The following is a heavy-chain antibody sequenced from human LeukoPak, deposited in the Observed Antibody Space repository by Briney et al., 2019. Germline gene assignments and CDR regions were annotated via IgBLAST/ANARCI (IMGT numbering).Heavy chain of an antibody. CDR2: INPSGGST. Sequence: ASVKVSCKASGYTFTSYYMHWVRQAPGQGLEWMGIINPSGGSTSYAQKFQGRVTITADESTSTAYMELSSLRSEDTAVYYCASSMVRGVIITPFDPWGQGTLVTVSS. V-gene: IGHV1-46*01. CDR3: ASSMVRGVIITPFDP. J-gene: IGHJ5*02. D-gene: IGHD3-10*01. CDR1: GYTFTSYY.